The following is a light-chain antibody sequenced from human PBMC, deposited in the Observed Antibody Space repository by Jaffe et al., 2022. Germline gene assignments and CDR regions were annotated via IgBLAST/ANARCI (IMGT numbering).Light chain of an antibody. Sequence: EVVLTQSPATLSLSPGERATLSCRASQSISRFLAWYQQKPGQAPRLLIYDASERAADIPARFSGSGSGTEFTLTITSLEPEDFAVYYCQQRTYWPPLTFGGGTKVEIK. J-gene: IGKJ4*01. CDR1: QSISRF. CDR3: QQRTYWPPLT. CDR2: DAS. V-gene: IGKV3-11*01.